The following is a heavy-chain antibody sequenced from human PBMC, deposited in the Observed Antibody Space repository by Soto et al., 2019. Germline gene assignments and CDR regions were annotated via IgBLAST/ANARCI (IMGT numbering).Heavy chain of an antibody. Sequence: QVQLVQSGAEVKKPGASVKVSCKASGYTFTSYDINWVRQATGQGLEWMGWMNPNSGNTCYAQKFQGIVTMTRNTSISTAYMELSSLRSEDTAVYYCARGRQAAAAVGLAPAQNWFDPWGQGTLVTVSS. V-gene: IGHV1-8*01. CDR1: GYTFTSYD. J-gene: IGHJ5*02. D-gene: IGHD6-13*01. CDR3: ARGRQAAAAVGLAPAQNWFDP. CDR2: MNPNSGNT.